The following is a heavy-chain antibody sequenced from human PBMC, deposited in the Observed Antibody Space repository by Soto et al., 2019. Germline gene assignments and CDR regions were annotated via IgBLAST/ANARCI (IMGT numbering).Heavy chain of an antibody. D-gene: IGHD2-21*02. Sequence: QVQLQESGPGLVKPSQTLSLTCTVSGGSISSGGYYWSWIRQHPGKGLEWIGYIYYSGSTYYNPSLKGRVTISVDTAKNQYSLKLSSVTAADTAVYYCAREVGGDCCSFDYWGQGTLVTVSS. V-gene: IGHV4-31*03. CDR3: AREVGGDCCSFDY. J-gene: IGHJ4*02. CDR1: GGSISSGGYY. CDR2: IYYSGST.